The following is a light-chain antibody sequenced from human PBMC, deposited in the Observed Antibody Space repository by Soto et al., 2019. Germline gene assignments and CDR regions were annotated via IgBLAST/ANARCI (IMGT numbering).Light chain of an antibody. CDR1: QSVSSY. J-gene: IGKJ4*01. V-gene: IGKV3-11*01. CDR2: DAS. CDR3: QQRSNWPPPLT. Sequence: EVVLTQYTATLSLSPGERASLSWTASQSVSSYLAWYQQRPGQAPRLLISDASNRATGIPARFSGSGSGTDFTLTISSLEPEDFAVYYCQQRSNWPPPLTFGGGTIVDI.